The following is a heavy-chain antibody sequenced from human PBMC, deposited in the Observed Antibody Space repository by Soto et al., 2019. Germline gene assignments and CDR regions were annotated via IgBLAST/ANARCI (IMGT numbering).Heavy chain of an antibody. CDR2: INHSGST. J-gene: IGHJ4*02. CDR3: ARDGYSSGWHPFDY. Sequence: SETLSLNCAVYGGSFSGYYWSWIRQPPGKGLEWIGEINHSGSTNYNPSLKSRVTISVDTTKNQFSQKLSSVTAADTAVYYCARDGYSSGWHPFDYWGQGTLVTVSS. D-gene: IGHD6-19*01. V-gene: IGHV4-34*01. CDR1: GGSFSGYY.